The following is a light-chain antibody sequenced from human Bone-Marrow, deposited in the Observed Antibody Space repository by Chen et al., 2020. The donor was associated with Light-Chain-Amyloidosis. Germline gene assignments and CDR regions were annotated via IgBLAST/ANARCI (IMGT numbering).Light chain of an antibody. CDR3: MQALQTPYT. CDR1: QSLLHSNGYNY. CDR2: LGS. J-gene: IGKJ2*01. V-gene: IGKV2-28*01. Sequence: IVMPQSPLSLPVTPGEPPSISCRSSQSLLHSNGYNYLDWYLQKPGQSPQLLIYLGSNRASGVPDRFSGSGSGTDFTLKISRVEAEDVGVYYCMQALQTPYTFGQGTKLEIK.